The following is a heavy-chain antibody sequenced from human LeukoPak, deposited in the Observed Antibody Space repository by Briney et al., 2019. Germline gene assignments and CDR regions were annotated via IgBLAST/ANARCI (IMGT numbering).Heavy chain of an antibody. D-gene: IGHD3-22*01. CDR3: AASPDYYDSSGYSYYFDY. J-gene: IGHJ4*02. CDR1: GFTFTSSA. V-gene: IGHV1-58*01. CDR2: IVFGSGNT. Sequence: SVKVSCKASGFTFTSSAVQWVRQARGQRLEWIGWIVFGSGNTNYAQKFQERVTITRDMSTSTAYMELSSLRSEDTAVYYCAASPDYYDSSGYSYYFDYWGQGTLVTISS.